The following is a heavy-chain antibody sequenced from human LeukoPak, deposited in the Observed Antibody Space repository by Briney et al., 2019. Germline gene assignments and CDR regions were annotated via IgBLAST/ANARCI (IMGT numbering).Heavy chain of an antibody. Sequence: GGSLRLSCAASGFTFSSYGMSWVRQAPGKGLEWVSTISGRGDSTHYVDSVKGRFTISRDNSKSTLYLQMNSLRAEDTAVYYCAKNVVPYYYMDVWGKGTTVTISS. CDR2: ISGRGDST. CDR3: AKNVVPYYYMDV. V-gene: IGHV3-23*01. D-gene: IGHD2-2*01. CDR1: GFTFSSYG. J-gene: IGHJ6*03.